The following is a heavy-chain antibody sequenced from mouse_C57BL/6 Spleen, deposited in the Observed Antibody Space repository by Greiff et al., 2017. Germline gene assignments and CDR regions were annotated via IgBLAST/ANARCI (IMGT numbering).Heavy chain of an antibody. CDR2: ISDGGSYT. CDR1: GFTFSSYA. V-gene: IGHV5-4*03. CDR3: ARVEIYYGNLAWFAY. J-gene: IGHJ3*01. Sequence: EVKLVESGGGLVKPGGSLKLSCAASGFTFSSYAMSWVRQTPEKRLEWVATISDGGSYTYYPDNVKGRFTISRDNAKNNLYLQMSHLKSEDTAMYYCARVEIYYGNLAWFAYWGQGTLVTVSA. D-gene: IGHD2-1*01.